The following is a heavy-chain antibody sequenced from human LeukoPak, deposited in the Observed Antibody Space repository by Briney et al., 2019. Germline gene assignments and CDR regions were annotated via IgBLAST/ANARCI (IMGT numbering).Heavy chain of an antibody. Sequence: PSETLSLTCTVSGGSISSSSYYWGWIRQPPGKGLEWIGSIYYSGSTYYNPSLKSRVTISVDTSKNQFSLKLSSVTAADTAVYYCARLASGDGEFFDYWGQGTLVTVSS. CDR1: GGSISSSSYY. CDR2: IYYSGST. CDR3: ARLASGDGEFFDY. J-gene: IGHJ4*02. V-gene: IGHV4-39*01. D-gene: IGHD3-10*01.